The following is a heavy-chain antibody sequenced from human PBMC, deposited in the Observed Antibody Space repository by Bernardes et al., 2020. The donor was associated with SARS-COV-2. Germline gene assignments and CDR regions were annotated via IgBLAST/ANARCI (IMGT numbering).Heavy chain of an antibody. CDR1: GYTFTGYY. CDR2: INPNSGGT. CDR3: ALPPTNYDRYGMDL. Sequence: ASVKVSRKASGYTFTGYYIHGVRQAPGQGLECMGWINPNSGGTNYAQKLQGRVTMTRDTSISTAYMELSRLRSDDTAVYYCALPPTNYDRYGMDLWGQGTTVTVSS. J-gene: IGHJ6*02. D-gene: IGHD3-22*01. V-gene: IGHV1-2*02.